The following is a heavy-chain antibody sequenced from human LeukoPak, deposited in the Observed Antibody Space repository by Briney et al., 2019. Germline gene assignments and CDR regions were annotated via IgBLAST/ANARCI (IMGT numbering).Heavy chain of an antibody. V-gene: IGHV3-11*04. CDR2: ISSGGGTI. Sequence: PGGSLRLSCEASGFTFGDYYMSWIRQGPGKGLEWISYISSGGGTIYYADSVKGRFTISRDNAKKSLYLQMNDLRAEDTAMYYCARPRVEYNTSSEDYWGQGTQVIVSS. CDR1: GFTFGDYY. D-gene: IGHD6-6*01. J-gene: IGHJ4*02. CDR3: ARPRVEYNTSSEDY.